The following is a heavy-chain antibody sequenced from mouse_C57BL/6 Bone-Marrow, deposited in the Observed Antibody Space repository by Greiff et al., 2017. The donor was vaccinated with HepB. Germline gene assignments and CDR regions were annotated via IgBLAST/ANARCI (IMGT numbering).Heavy chain of an antibody. CDR2: ISYDGSN. D-gene: IGHD1-1*01. V-gene: IGHV3-6*01. CDR3: ARDPFTPVDLPYWYFDV. CDR1: GYSIPSGYY. J-gene: IGHJ1*03. Sequence: ESGPGLVKPSQSLSLTCSVTGYSIPSGYYWNWIRQFPGNKLEWMGYISYDGSNNYNPSLKNRISITRDTSKNPFCLQLNYVTTDDTATYDGARDPFTPVDLPYWYFDVWGTGTTVTVSS.